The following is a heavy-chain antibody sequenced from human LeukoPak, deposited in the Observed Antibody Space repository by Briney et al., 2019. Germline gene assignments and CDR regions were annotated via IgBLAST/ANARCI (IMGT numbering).Heavy chain of an antibody. CDR2: TYYRSKWYN. CDR3: ARQVAGRRGFDY. V-gene: IGHV6-1*01. J-gene: IGHJ4*02. Sequence: SRTLSLTCAISGDSVSSNSAAWNWIRQSPSRGLEWLGRTYYRSKWYNDYAVSVKSRITTNPDTSKNQFSLQLNSVTLEDTAVYYCARQVAGRRGFDYWGQGTLVTVSS. D-gene: IGHD6-19*01. CDR1: GDSVSSNSAA.